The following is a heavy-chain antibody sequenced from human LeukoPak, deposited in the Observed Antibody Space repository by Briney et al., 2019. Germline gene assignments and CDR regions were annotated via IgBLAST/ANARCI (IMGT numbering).Heavy chain of an antibody. V-gene: IGHV4-34*01. Sequence: PSETLSLTCAVYGGSFSGYYWSWIRQPPGKGLEWIEEINHSGSTNYNPSLKSRVTISVDTSKNQFSLKLSSVTAADTAVYYCARVVLGYCSSTSCYGGYYYYYGMDVWGQGTTVTVSS. J-gene: IGHJ6*02. CDR3: ARVVLGYCSSTSCYGGYYYYYGMDV. CDR2: INHSGST. D-gene: IGHD2-2*01. CDR1: GGSFSGYY.